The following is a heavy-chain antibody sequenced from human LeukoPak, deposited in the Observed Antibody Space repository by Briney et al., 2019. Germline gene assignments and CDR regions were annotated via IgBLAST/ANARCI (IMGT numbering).Heavy chain of an antibody. CDR2: INPNSGGT. CDR3: AKAHGTYYYDSSGRNWFDP. CDR1: RYIFTGYY. J-gene: IGHJ5*02. D-gene: IGHD3-22*01. Sequence: ASVKVSCKASRYIFTGYYLHWVRQAPGQGLEWMGWINPNSGGTNYAQKFQGRVTMTRDTSISTAYMELSRLRSDDTAVYYCAKAHGTYYYDSSGRNWFDPWGQGTLVTVSS. V-gene: IGHV1-2*02.